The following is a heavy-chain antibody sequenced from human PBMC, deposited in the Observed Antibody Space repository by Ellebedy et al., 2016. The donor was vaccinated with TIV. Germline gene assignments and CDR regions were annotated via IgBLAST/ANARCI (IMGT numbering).Heavy chain of an antibody. Sequence: GESLKISXAASGFTFSSYSMNWVRQAPGKGLEWVSSISSSSSYIYYADSVKGRFTISRDNAKNSLYLQMNSLRAEDTAVYYCASVLAVAGFFPDYWGQGTLVTVSS. V-gene: IGHV3-21*01. D-gene: IGHD6-19*01. CDR1: GFTFSSYS. CDR3: ASVLAVAGFFPDY. J-gene: IGHJ4*02. CDR2: ISSSSSYI.